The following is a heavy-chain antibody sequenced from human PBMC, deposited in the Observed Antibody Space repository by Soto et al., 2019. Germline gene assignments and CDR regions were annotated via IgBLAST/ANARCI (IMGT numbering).Heavy chain of an antibody. V-gene: IGHV3-30-3*01. Sequence: GGSLRLSCAASGFTFSSYAMPWVRQAPGKGLEWVAVISYDGSNKYYADSVKGRFTISRDNSKNTLYLQMNSLRAEDTAVYYCARDLGGLYRFDYWGQGTLVTVSS. CDR1: GFTFSSYA. CDR3: ARDLGGLYRFDY. D-gene: IGHD2-2*02. J-gene: IGHJ4*02. CDR2: ISYDGSNK.